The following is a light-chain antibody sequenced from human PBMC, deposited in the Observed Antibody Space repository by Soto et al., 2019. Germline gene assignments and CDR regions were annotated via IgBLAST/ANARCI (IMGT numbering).Light chain of an antibody. J-gene: IGKJ1*01. CDR3: QQYKKWPRT. CDR1: QSVSSN. CDR2: DAS. V-gene: IGKV3-15*01. Sequence: EIVMTQSPATLSVSPGERATLSCRASQSVSSNFAWYQQKPGQAPRLLIYDASTRATGIPARFSGSGSGTEFTPTISSLQSEDFAVYYCQQYKKWPRTFGHGTKVDI.